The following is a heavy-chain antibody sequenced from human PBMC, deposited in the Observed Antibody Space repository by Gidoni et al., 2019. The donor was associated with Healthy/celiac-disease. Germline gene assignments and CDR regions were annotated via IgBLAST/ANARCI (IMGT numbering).Heavy chain of an antibody. V-gene: IGHV1-69*01. D-gene: IGHD2-2*01. Sequence: VQLVQSGAEVKKPGSSVQVSCKASGGTFSSYAISWVRQAPGQGLEWMGGIIPIFGTANYAQKVQGRVTITADESTSTAYMELSSLRSEDTAVYYCARGVVVVPAAIYYYGMDVWGQGTTVTVSS. CDR2: IIPIFGTA. J-gene: IGHJ6*02. CDR3: ARGVVVVPAAIYYYGMDV. CDR1: GGTFSSYA.